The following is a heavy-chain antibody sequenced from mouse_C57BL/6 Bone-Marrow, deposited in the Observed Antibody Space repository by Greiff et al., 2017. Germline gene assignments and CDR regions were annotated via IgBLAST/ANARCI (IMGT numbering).Heavy chain of an antibody. Sequence: QVQLQQPGTALVKPGASVKLSCKASGYTFTSYCMHWVKQRTGQGLEWIGNINPSDGGTNYNEKFKSKATLTADKSSNTAYLQLSSLTSEDSAVYYCARSRVYGDYVWFAYWGQSTLVTVSA. V-gene: IGHV1-53*01. CDR2: INPSDGGT. CDR3: ARSRVYGDYVWFAY. D-gene: IGHD2-13*01. J-gene: IGHJ3*01. CDR1: GYTFTSYC.